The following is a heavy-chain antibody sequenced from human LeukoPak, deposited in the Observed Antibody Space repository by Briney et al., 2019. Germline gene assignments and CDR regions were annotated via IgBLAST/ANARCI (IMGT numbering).Heavy chain of an antibody. CDR3: ARDLEGYCTNGVCEGYY. V-gene: IGHV3-30*02. CDR1: GFTFSSYG. CDR2: IRYDGSNK. D-gene: IGHD2-8*01. J-gene: IGHJ4*02. Sequence: GGSLRLSCAASGFTFSSYGMHWVRQAPGKGLEWVAFIRYDGSNKYYADSVKGRFTISRDNAKNSLYLQMNSLRAEDTAVYYCARDLEGYCTNGVCEGYYWGQGTLVTVSS.